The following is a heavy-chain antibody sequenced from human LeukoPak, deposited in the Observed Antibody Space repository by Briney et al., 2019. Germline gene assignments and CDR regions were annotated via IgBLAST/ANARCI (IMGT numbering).Heavy chain of an antibody. D-gene: IGHD2-2*01. V-gene: IGHV4-34*01. Sequence: SETLSLTCAVYGGSFSGYYWSWIRQPPGKGLEWIGEINHSGSTNYNPSLKSRVTISVDTSKNQFSLKLSSVTAADTAVYYCARAHGVIVAVPAANQNWFDPWGQGTLVTVSS. CDR1: GGSFSGYY. CDR3: ARAHGVIVAVPAANQNWFDP. J-gene: IGHJ5*02. CDR2: INHSGST.